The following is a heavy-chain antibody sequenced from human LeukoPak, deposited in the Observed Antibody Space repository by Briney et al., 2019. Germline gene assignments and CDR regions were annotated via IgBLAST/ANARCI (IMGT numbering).Heavy chain of an antibody. V-gene: IGHV3-21*01. CDR1: GFTFSNYS. D-gene: IGHD4-11*01. CDR3: ATDQIVFNYIGRDFDY. J-gene: IGHJ4*02. CDR2: ISSSSSTI. Sequence: GGSLRLSCAASGFTFSNYSMNWVRQAPGKGLEWVSSISSSSSTIYYANSVRGRFTVSRDNAKNSVYLQMNRLRAEDTAVYYCATDQIVFNYIGRDFDYWGQGTLVTVSS.